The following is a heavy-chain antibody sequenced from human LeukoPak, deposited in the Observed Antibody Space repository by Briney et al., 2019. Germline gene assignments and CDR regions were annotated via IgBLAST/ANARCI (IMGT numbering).Heavy chain of an antibody. CDR1: GFTFSSYN. V-gene: IGHV3-21*01. J-gene: IGHJ5*02. CDR2: ISSGGSYI. Sequence: PGGSLRLSCAASGFTFSSYNVNWVRQAPGKGLEWVSSISSGGSYIYYAESVRGRFTISRDNSKNTLFLQMSSLRAEDTAVFYCVKALKSGSSSSWYDNWGQGTLVSVSS. D-gene: IGHD2-2*01. CDR3: VKALKSGSSSSWYDN.